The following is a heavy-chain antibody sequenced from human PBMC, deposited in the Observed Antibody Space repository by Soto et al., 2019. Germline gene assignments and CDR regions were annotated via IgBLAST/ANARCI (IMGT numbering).Heavy chain of an antibody. CDR1: GFTFSSYA. V-gene: IGHV3-23*01. Sequence: EVQLLESGGGLGQPGGSLRLSCAASGFTFSSYAMTWVRQAPGQGLEWVASISGSGGTTNYADSVKGRFTISRDNSKNTAYLQMNSLRAEDTAVYYCAKDLGYDGSGIEIWGQGTLVTVS. D-gene: IGHD3-10*01. CDR3: AKDLGYDGSGIEI. J-gene: IGHJ4*02. CDR2: ISGSGGTT.